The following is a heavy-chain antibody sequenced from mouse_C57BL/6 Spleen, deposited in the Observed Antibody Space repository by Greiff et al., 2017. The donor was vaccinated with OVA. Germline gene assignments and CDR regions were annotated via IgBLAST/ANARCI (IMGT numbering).Heavy chain of an antibody. D-gene: IGHD1-1*01. CDR1: GFTFSDYG. V-gene: IGHV5-17*01. J-gene: IGHJ4*01. CDR2: ISSGSSTI. CDR3: ARRDYGSSPLPMDY. Sequence: EVKVVESGGGLVKPGGSLKLSCAASGFTFSDYGMHWVRQAPEKGLEWVAYISSGSSTIYYADTVKGRFTISRDNAKNTLFLQMTSLRSEDTAMYYCARRDYGSSPLPMDYWGQGTSVTVSS.